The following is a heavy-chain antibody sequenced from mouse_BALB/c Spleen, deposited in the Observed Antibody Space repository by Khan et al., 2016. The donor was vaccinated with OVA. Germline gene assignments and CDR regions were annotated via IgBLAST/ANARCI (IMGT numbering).Heavy chain of an antibody. CDR2: LSYSGST. CDR1: GYSITSGYG. J-gene: IGHJ2*01. D-gene: IGHD1-2*01. Sequence: EVKLLESGPGLVQPSQSLSLTCTVTGYSITSGYGWNWIRQFPGNKLEWMGYLSYSGSTNYNPSIKRRISITRDTSKNQFCLQLNSVTTEDTATYYYARTARIKYWGQGTTLTVSS. V-gene: IGHV3-2*02. CDR3: ARTARIKY.